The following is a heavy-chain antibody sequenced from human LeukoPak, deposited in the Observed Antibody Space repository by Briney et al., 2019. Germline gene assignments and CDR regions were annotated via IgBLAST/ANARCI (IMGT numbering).Heavy chain of an antibody. V-gene: IGHV4-34*01. CDR2: INHSGST. D-gene: IGHD2-2*01. CDR3: ARGSSYCSSTSCYAWYFDH. CDR1: GGSFSGYY. J-gene: IGHJ4*02. Sequence: SETLSLTCAVYGGSFSGYYWSWIRQPPGKGLEWIGEINHSGSTNYNPSLKSRVTISVDTSKNQFSLKLSSVTAADTAVYYCARGSSYCSSTSCYAWYFDHWGQGTLVTVSS.